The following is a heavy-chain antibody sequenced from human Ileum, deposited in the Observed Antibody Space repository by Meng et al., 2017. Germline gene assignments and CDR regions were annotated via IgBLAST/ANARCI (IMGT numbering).Heavy chain of an antibody. CDR3: ARSDVLYDYVWGSASDY. D-gene: IGHD3-16*01. J-gene: IGHJ4*01. V-gene: IGHV3-7*01. Sequence: GGSLRLSCAASGFSFSDYWMTWVRQAPGKGLEWVATIKTDGSENYYVDSVKGRFTISRDNAKKSLYLQMNSLRAEDTALYYCARSDVLYDYVWGSASDYWGHGTQVTVAS. CDR1: GFSFSDYW. CDR2: IKTDGSEN.